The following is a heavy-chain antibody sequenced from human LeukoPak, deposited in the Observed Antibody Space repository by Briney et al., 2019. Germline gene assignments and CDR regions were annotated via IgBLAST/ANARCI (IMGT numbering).Heavy chain of an antibody. D-gene: IGHD1-26*01. Sequence: GGSLRLSCAASGFTFSSYGMHWVRQAPGKGLEWVAVISYDGSNKYYADSVKGRFTISRDNSKNTLYLQMNSLRAEDTAVYYCAKPDSGSYLDWGQGTLVTVSS. CDR2: ISYDGSNK. CDR1: GFTFSSYG. J-gene: IGHJ4*02. V-gene: IGHV3-30*18. CDR3: AKPDSGSYLD.